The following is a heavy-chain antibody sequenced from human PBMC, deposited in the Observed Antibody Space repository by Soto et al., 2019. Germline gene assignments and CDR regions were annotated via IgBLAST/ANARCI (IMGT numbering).Heavy chain of an antibody. J-gene: IGHJ4*02. V-gene: IGHV1-69*13. CDR3: ARGTRSSSGLFDY. CDR1: GGTFSSYA. Sequence: ASVKVSCKASGGTFSSYAISWVRQAPGQGLEWMGGIIPIFGTANYAQKFQGRVTITADESTSTAYMELSSLRSEDTAVYYCARGTRSSSGLFDYWGQGTLVTVS. CDR2: IIPIFGTA. D-gene: IGHD3-22*01.